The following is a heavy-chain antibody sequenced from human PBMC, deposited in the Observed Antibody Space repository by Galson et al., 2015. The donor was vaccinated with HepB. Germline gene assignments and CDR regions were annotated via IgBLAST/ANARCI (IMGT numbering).Heavy chain of an antibody. J-gene: IGHJ3*01. Sequence: SLRLSCAASGFTFTNYWMHWVRQAPGKGLMWVSGVSIDGNTRKYADSVKGRISISRDNAKNTLYLQMNSLRVEDTAVYYCARDWYDVWSGHDYHNPFDFWGQGTMVIVSS. CDR1: GFTFTNYW. D-gene: IGHD3-3*01. CDR2: VSIDGNTR. V-gene: IGHV3-74*01. CDR3: ARDWYDVWSGHDYHNPFDF.